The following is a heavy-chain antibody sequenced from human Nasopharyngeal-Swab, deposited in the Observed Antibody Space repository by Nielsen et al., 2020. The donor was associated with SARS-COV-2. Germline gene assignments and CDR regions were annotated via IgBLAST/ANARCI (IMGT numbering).Heavy chain of an antibody. D-gene: IGHD3-16*02. J-gene: IGHJ4*02. CDR1: GFTFSSYS. CDR3: ARDPYDYVWGSYRYMGDY. CDR2: ISSSSYI. Sequence: GGSLRLSCAASGFTFSSYSMNWVRQAPGKGLEWVSSISSSSYIYYADSVKGRFTISRDNAKNSLYLQMNSLRDEDTAVYYCARDPYDYVWGSYRYMGDYWGQGTLVTVSS. V-gene: IGHV3-21*01.